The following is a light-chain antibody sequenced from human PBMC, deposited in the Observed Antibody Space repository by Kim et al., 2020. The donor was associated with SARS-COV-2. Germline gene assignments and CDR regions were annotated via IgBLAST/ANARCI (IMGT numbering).Light chain of an antibody. V-gene: IGLV2-14*03. J-gene: IGLJ1*01. CDR3: MSYRRGGTYV. CDR1: RSAVGGYNS. Sequence: ITMSCTGTRSAVGGYNSVSWYEQHPGKAPRLMIFDVSHRPSGVSNRFSGSKSGNTASLTISGLQAEDEADYYCMSYRRGGTYVFGGRTKVTVL. CDR2: DVS.